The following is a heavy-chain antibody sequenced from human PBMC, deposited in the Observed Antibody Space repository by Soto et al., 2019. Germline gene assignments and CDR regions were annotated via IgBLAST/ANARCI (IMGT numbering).Heavy chain of an antibody. V-gene: IGHV1-69*12. CDR3: ARVAQYSGSYFDY. D-gene: IGHD1-26*01. J-gene: IGHJ4*02. CDR1: GGTFSSYA. CDR2: FIPIFVTA. Sequence: QVQLVQSGAEVKKPGSSVKVSCKASGGTFSSYAISWVRQAPGQGLEWMGGFIPIFVTANYAEKFQGRITITADESTSPAYMELSSLRSEDTAVYYCARVAQYSGSYFDYWGQGTLVTVSS.